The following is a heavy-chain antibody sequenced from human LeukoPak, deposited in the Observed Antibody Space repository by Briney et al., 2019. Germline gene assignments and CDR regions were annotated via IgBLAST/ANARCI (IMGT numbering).Heavy chain of an antibody. Sequence: GASVKVSCKASGYTFTGYYMHWVRQAPGQGLEWMGWINPNSGGTNYAQKFQGRVTMTRDTSISTAYMELSRLRSDDTAVYYCARDWSSSWYSLVGYWGQGTLVTVSS. CDR1: GYTFTGYY. CDR3: ARDWSSSWYSLVGY. D-gene: IGHD6-13*01. J-gene: IGHJ4*02. V-gene: IGHV1-2*02. CDR2: INPNSGGT.